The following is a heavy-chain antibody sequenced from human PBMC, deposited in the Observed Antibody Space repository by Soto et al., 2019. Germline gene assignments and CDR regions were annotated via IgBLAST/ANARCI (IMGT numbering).Heavy chain of an antibody. J-gene: IGHJ6*02. V-gene: IGHV2-5*02. Sequence: QITLKESGPTLVKPTQTLTLTCTFSGFSLSTSGVGVGWIRQPPGKALEWLALIYWDDDKRYNPSLKSRLTITKDTSKNQVVLTMTNMDPVDTATYYCAHTHGDRTVTTYYYYYGMDVWGQGTTVTVSS. CDR1: GFSLSTSGVG. CDR2: IYWDDDK. CDR3: AHTHGDRTVTTYYYYYGMDV. D-gene: IGHD4-17*01.